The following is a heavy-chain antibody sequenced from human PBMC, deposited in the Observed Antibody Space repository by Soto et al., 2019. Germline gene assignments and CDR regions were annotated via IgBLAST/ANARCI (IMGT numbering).Heavy chain of an antibody. J-gene: IGHJ6*02. D-gene: IGHD3-3*01. CDR2: INPNSGGT. V-gene: IGHV1-2*02. CDR3: ARGDFRSGYFKRNYYYYGMDV. CDR1: GYTFTGYY. Sequence: ASVKVSCKASGYTFTGYYMHWVRQAPGQGLEWMGWINPNSGGTNYAQKFQGRVTMTRDTSISTAYMELSRLRSDDTAVYYCARGDFRSGYFKRNYYYYGMDVWGQGTTVTVSS.